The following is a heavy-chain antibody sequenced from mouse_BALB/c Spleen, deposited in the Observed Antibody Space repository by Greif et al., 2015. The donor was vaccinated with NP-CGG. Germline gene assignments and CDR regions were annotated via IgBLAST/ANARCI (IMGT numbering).Heavy chain of an antibody. CDR3: AGSTMITTRGPWFAY. Sequence: EVQLQQSGAELVKPGASVKSSCTASGFNIKDTYMHWVKQRPEQGLEWIGRIDPANGNTKYDPKLQGKATITADTSSNTACLQLSSLSSEDTAVYYCAGSTMITTRGPWFAYWGQGTLVTVSA. J-gene: IGHJ3*01. CDR2: IDPANGNT. D-gene: IGHD2-4*01. CDR1: GFNIKDTY. V-gene: IGHV14-3*02.